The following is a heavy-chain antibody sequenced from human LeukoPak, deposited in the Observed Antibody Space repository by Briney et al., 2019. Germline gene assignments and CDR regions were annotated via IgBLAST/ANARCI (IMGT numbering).Heavy chain of an antibody. CDR1: GYSFTSYW. V-gene: IGHV5-51*01. Sequence: GESLKISCKGSGYSFTSYWIGWVRQMPGKGLEWMGIIYPGDSDTRYSPSFQGQVTISADKSISTAYLQWSSLKASDTAMYYCARHKGGSYLEVSAFDIWGQGTMVTVSS. CDR3: ARHKGGSYLEVSAFDI. J-gene: IGHJ3*02. D-gene: IGHD1-26*01. CDR2: IYPGDSDT.